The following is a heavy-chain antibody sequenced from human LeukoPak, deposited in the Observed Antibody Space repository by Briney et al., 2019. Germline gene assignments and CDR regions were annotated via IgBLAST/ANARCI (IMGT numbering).Heavy chain of an antibody. Sequence: SETLSLTCTVSGGSMSSSYWSWIRQAPEKELEYIGYIYYTGSTDYHPSLKSRVTLSVDTSKNQFSLKLTSVTAADTAVYYCARRTGGGWFDPWGQGILVTVSS. CDR2: IYYTGST. J-gene: IGHJ5*02. V-gene: IGHV4-59*08. CDR3: ARRTGGGWFDP. CDR1: GGSMSSSY. D-gene: IGHD1-1*01.